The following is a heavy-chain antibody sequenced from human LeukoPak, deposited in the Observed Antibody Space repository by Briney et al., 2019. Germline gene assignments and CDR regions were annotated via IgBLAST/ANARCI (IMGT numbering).Heavy chain of an antibody. J-gene: IGHJ4*02. CDR1: GFTVSSNY. CDR3: ARVDLGLFDY. D-gene: IGHD3-16*01. Sequence: PGGSLRLSCAASGFTVSSNYMSWVRQAPGKGLEWVSVIYSGGSTYYADSVKGRFTISRDNSKNTLYLQMTSLRAEDTAVYYCARVDLGLFDYWGQGTLVTVSS. V-gene: IGHV3-66*02. CDR2: IYSGGST.